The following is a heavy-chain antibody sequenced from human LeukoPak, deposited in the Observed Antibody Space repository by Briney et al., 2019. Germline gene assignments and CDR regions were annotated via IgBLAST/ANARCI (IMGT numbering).Heavy chain of an antibody. CDR2: IKKDGSET. D-gene: IGHD6-13*01. CDR3: ARGLSGGIAAAGLEDWFDP. J-gene: IGHJ5*02. Sequence: PGGSLRLSCAASGFNFRNYWMTWVRQAPGKGLEWVANIKKDGSETYYADSVKGRFTISRDIAKNSVYLQMSSLRAEDAAVYYCARGLSGGIAAAGLEDWFDPWGQGTLVTVSS. CDR1: GFNFRNYW. V-gene: IGHV3-7*01.